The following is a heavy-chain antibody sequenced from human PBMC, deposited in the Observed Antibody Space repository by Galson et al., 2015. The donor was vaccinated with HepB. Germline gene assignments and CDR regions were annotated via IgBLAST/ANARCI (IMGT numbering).Heavy chain of an antibody. Sequence: SLRLSCAASGFTFSGYSMNWVRQAPGKGLEWVSSISSSSSYIYYADSVKGRFTISRDNAKNSLYLQMNSLRAEDTAVYYCARDDYDFWSGYRRFDPWGQGTLVTVSS. V-gene: IGHV3-21*01. D-gene: IGHD3-3*01. CDR3: ARDDYDFWSGYRRFDP. J-gene: IGHJ5*02. CDR2: ISSSSSYI. CDR1: GFTFSGYS.